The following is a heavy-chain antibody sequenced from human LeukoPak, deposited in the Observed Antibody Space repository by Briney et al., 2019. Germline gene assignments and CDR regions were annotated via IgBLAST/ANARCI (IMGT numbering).Heavy chain of an antibody. V-gene: IGHV4-34*01. D-gene: IGHD5-12*01. CDR1: GGSFSGYY. CDR3: ARGGGYSGLGY. Sequence: PSETLSLTCAVYGGSFSGYYWSWIRQPPGKGVEWIGEINHSGSTNYNPSLKSRVTISVDTSKNQFSLKLSSVTAADTAVYYCARGGGYSGLGYWGQGTLVTVSS. J-gene: IGHJ4*02. CDR2: INHSGST.